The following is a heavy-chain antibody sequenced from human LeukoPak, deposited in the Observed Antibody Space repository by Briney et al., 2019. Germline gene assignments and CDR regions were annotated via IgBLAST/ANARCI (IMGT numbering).Heavy chain of an antibody. CDR1: GGSISSGGYY. CDR3: ARPMTTVTTGTFDI. CDR2: IYYSGST. Sequence: SQTVSLTCTVSGGSISSGGYYWSWIRQHPGKGLEWIGYIYYSGSTYYSPSLKSRVTISVDTSKNQFSLKLSSVTAADTAVYYCARPMTTVTTGTFDIWGQGTLGSVSS. D-gene: IGHD4-17*01. J-gene: IGHJ3*02. V-gene: IGHV4-31*03.